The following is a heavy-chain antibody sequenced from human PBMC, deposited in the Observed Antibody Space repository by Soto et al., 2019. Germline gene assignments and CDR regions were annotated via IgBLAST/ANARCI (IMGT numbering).Heavy chain of an antibody. CDR2: ISSSGSTI. Sequence: GGSLRLSCAASGFTFSSYEMNWVRQAPGKGLEWVSYISSSGSTIYYADSVKGRFTVSRDNAKNSLYLQMNSLRAEDTAVYYCARAKYYYDGSGYYYSPFDYWGQGTLVTVSS. CDR3: ARAKYYYDGSGYYYSPFDY. CDR1: GFTFSSYE. D-gene: IGHD3-22*01. J-gene: IGHJ4*02. V-gene: IGHV3-48*03.